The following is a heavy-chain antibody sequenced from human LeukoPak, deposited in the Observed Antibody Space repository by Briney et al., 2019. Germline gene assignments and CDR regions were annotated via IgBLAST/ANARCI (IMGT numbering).Heavy chain of an antibody. Sequence: ASVKVSCKASGYTFTSYGISWVRQAPGQGLEWMGWINTNTGDPTYAQGFTGRFVFSLDTSVSTAYLQISSLKAEDTAVYYCARGSLDLYYYDSSGYYDYWGQGTLVTVSS. CDR2: INTNTGDP. V-gene: IGHV7-4-1*02. J-gene: IGHJ4*02. CDR3: ARGSLDLYYYDSSGYYDY. D-gene: IGHD3-22*01. CDR1: GYTFTSYG.